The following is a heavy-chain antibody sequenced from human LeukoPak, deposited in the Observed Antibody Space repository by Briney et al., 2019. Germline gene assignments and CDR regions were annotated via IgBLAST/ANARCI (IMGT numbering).Heavy chain of an antibody. Sequence: TGGSLRLSCAASGFTFSNHGMNWVRQAPGKGLEWVSGISPSGDITYYADSVKGRFTISRDNPKNTLYLEVISLTAEDTAVYYCAKDDAWLRFGEWSQGTLVTVSS. D-gene: IGHD3-10*01. CDR3: AKDDAWLRFGE. CDR2: ISPSGDIT. J-gene: IGHJ4*02. V-gene: IGHV3-23*01. CDR1: GFTFSNHG.